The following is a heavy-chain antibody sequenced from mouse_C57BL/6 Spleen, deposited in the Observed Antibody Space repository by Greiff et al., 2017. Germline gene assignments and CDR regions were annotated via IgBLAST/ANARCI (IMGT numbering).Heavy chain of an antibody. Sequence: EVKLMESGEGLVKPGGSLKLSCAASGFTFSSYAMSWVRQTPEKRLEWVAYISSGGDYIYYADTVKGRFTISRDNARNTLYLQMSSLKSEDTAMYYCTREGNGASYYAMDYWGQGTSVTVSS. CDR2: ISSGGDYI. J-gene: IGHJ4*01. V-gene: IGHV5-9-1*02. CDR1: GFTFSSYA. D-gene: IGHD2-1*01. CDR3: TREGNGASYYAMDY.